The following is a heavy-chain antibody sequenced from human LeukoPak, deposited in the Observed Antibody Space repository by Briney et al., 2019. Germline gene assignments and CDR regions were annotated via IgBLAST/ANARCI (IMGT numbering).Heavy chain of an antibody. Sequence: PGASLRLSCAASGFTFSSYGMHWVRQAPGKGLEWVAVVWYDESSKYYADSVKGRFTISRDNSENTLYLQMNSLRAEDTAVYYCARDLSYYGLFYFDYWGQGTLVTVSS. CDR1: GFTFSSYG. V-gene: IGHV3-33*01. D-gene: IGHD1-26*01. J-gene: IGHJ4*02. CDR2: VWYDESSK. CDR3: ARDLSYYGLFYFDY.